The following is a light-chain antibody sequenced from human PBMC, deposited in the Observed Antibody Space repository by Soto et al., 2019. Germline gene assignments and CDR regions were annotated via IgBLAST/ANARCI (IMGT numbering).Light chain of an antibody. J-gene: IGLJ1*01. CDR1: HSDIGTYNF. CDR2: EVS. Sequence: QSVLTQPASVSGSPGQSITISCTGTHSDIGTYNFVSWYQQHPGKAPKFIIYEVSNRPSGISNRFSGSKFGNTASLTISGLQAEDEADYYCSSFTSNSTPFVFGTGTKLTVL. CDR3: SSFTSNSTPFV. V-gene: IGLV2-14*01.